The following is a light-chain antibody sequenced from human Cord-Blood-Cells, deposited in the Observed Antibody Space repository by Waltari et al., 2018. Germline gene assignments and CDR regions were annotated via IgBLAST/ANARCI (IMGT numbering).Light chain of an antibody. CDR1: QSVSSSY. CDR3: QQYGSSTMYT. V-gene: IGKV3-20*01. CDR2: GAS. J-gene: IGKJ2*01. Sequence: EIVLTQSPGTLSLSPGERATLSCRASQSVSSSYLAWYQQNPGQAPRLLIYGASSRATGIPDRFSGSVSGTDFTLTISRLEPEDFAVYYCQQYGSSTMYTFGQGTKLEIK.